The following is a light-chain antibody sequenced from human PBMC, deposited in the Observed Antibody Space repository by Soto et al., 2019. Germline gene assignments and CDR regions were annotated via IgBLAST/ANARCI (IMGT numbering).Light chain of an antibody. CDR1: QSVSSSY. J-gene: IGKJ4*01. CDR2: GAS. Sequence: EIVLTQSPGTLSLSPGERATLSCRASQSVSSSYLAWYQQKPGQAPRLLTYGASSRATGIRDRFSGSGSGTDFTLTISRLEPEDFAVYYCQQYGSSPLTFGGGTKVEIK. V-gene: IGKV3-20*01. CDR3: QQYGSSPLT.